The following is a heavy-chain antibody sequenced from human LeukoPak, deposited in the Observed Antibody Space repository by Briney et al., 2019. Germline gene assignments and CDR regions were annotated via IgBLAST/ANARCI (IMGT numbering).Heavy chain of an antibody. Sequence: PGGSLRLSCAASGFTFSTYWMHWVRQAPGEGLVWVSRIKSDGSDTSYADSVKGRFTISRDNAKNTLYLQMNSLRAEDTAVYYCARDRYSSGHAFDIWGQGTMVTVSS. CDR3: ARDRYSSGHAFDI. CDR1: GFTFSTYW. D-gene: IGHD3-22*01. J-gene: IGHJ3*02. CDR2: IKSDGSDT. V-gene: IGHV3-74*01.